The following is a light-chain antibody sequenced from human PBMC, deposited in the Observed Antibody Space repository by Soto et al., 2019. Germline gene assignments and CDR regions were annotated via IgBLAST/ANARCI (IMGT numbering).Light chain of an antibody. Sequence: QSALTQPASVSGSPGQSITISCTGTSSDVGAYNYVSWYQQHPGKAPKFLIYEVNNRPSGVSDRFSGSKSGNTASLTISGLQAEDEADYYCASYTRGGPHVFGTGTKVTVL. J-gene: IGLJ1*01. CDR3: ASYTRGGPHV. CDR1: SSDVGAYNY. CDR2: EVN. V-gene: IGLV2-14*01.